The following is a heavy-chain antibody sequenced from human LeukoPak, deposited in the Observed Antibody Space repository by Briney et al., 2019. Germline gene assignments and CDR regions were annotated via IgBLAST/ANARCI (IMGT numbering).Heavy chain of an antibody. V-gene: IGHV3-30*02. D-gene: IGHD2-8*02. Sequence: GGSLRLSCAASGFTFRNYGMHWVRQATGKGLEWVSFIWSDGNNRFYADSVKGRFTISRDNSKNMLYLQMDSLRPEDTAVYYCAKDPGASVSGFHMDVWGRGTTVIVSS. CDR3: AKDPGASVSGFHMDV. CDR2: IWSDGNNR. CDR1: GFTFRNYG. J-gene: IGHJ6*03.